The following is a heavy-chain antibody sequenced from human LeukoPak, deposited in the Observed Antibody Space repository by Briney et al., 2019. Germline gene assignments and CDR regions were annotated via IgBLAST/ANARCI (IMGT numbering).Heavy chain of an antibody. CDR2: MNPNSGNT. J-gene: IGHJ5*02. V-gene: IGHV1-8*01. D-gene: IGHD2-2*02. CDR3: ASARVYRSSTSCYSWSWFDP. CDR1: GYTFTSYD. Sequence: ASVKVSCKASGYTFTSYDINWVRQATGQGLEWMGWMNPNSGNTGYAQEFQGRVTMTRNTSISTAYMELSSLRSEDTAVYYCASARVYRSSTSCYSWSWFDPWGQGTLVTVSS.